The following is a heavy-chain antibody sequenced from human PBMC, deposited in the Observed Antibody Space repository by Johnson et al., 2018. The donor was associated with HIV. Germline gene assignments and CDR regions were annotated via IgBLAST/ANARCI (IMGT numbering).Heavy chain of an antibody. J-gene: IGHJ3*01. CDR3: ASLSDDAFDF. V-gene: IGHV3-9*01. Sequence: VQLVESGGGLVQPGRSVRLSCAASGFTFDDYAMHWVRQAPGKGLEWVSGISWNSGSIGYADSVKGRFTISRDNAKNSLYLQMNSLKAEDTAVYYCASLSDDAFDFWGQGTMVIVSS. CDR1: GFTFDDYA. CDR2: ISWNSGSI.